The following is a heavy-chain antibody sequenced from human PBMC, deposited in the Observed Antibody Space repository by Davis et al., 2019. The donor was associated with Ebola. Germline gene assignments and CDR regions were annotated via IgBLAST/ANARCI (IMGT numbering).Heavy chain of an antibody. J-gene: IGHJ6*02. CDR1: GFTISIYA. CDR3: ARELRYCSGGSCYLTYYYYGMDV. CDR2: ISSSSSYT. D-gene: IGHD2-15*01. V-gene: IGHV3-11*06. Sequence: GESLKISCAASGFTISIYAMSWIRQAPGKGLEWVSYISSSSSYTNYADSVKGRFTISRDNAKNSLYLQMNSLRAEDTAVYYCARELRYCSGGSCYLTYYYYGMDVWGQGTTVTVSS.